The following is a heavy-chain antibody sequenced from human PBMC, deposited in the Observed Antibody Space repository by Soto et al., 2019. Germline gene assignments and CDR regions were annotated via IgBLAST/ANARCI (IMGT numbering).Heavy chain of an antibody. CDR1: GFTFSSYA. V-gene: IGHV3-30-3*01. Sequence: VQLVESGGGVVQPGRSLRLSCAASGFTFSSYAMHWVRQAPGKGLEWVAVISYDGSNKYYADSVKGRFTISRDNSKNTLYLQMNSLRAEDTAVYYCARAEYLDYYYYGMDVW. D-gene: IGHD3-9*01. CDR3: ARAEYLDYYYYGMDV. CDR2: ISYDGSNK. J-gene: IGHJ6*01.